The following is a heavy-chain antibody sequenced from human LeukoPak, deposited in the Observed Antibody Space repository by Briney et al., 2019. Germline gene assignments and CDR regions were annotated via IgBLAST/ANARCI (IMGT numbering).Heavy chain of an antibody. CDR1: GFTFSSYA. J-gene: IGHJ4*02. Sequence: GGSLRLSCAASGFTFSSYAITWVRQAPGKGLEWVSAVSSNGAKTYYADSVKGRFTISRDNYKNMVFLQMNSLRAEDTAVYYCAKTRGGPTSPDDYWGQGTLVTVSS. V-gene: IGHV3-23*01. CDR3: AKTRGGPTSPDDY. D-gene: IGHD2-15*01. CDR2: VSSNGAKT.